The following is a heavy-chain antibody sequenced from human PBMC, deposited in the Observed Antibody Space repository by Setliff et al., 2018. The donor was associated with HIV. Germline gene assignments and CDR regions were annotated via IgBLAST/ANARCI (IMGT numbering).Heavy chain of an antibody. J-gene: IGHJ6*02. CDR3: AKRYGTFGDLEGMDV. CDR2: ISGSGHTT. Sequence: PGESLTISCVASGFTFTSYAMSWVRQAPGKGLEWVSTISGSGHTTYYAESVKGRLTISRDNSQNTLSLQLNSLGTDDTAIYFCAKRYGTFGDLEGMDVWGQGTAVTVSS. D-gene: IGHD3-10*01. V-gene: IGHV3-23*01. CDR1: GFTFTSYA.